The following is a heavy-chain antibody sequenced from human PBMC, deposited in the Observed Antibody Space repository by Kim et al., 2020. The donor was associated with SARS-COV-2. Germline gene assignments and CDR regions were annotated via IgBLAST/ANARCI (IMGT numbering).Heavy chain of an antibody. D-gene: IGHD3-10*01. J-gene: IGHJ6*02. CDR2: IYYSGST. CDR3: ARAPRVYGSGSYYWIHGGMDV. CDR1: GGSISSYY. Sequence: SETLSLTCTVSGGSISSYYWSWIRQPPGKGLEWIGNIYYSGSTNYNPSLKSRVTISVDTSKNQFSLKLSSVTAADTAVYYCARAPRVYGSGSYYWIHGGMDVWGQGTTVTVSS. V-gene: IGHV4-59*01.